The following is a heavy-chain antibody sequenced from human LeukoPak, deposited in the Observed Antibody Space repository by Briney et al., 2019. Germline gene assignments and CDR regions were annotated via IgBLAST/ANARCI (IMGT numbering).Heavy chain of an antibody. V-gene: IGHV3-9*03. CDR3: AKDLSYNWNLNPFAFDV. CDR2: INWNSGSV. Sequence: GGSLRLSCVASGFSFDDYAMHWVRQAPGKGLEWVSGINWNSGSVEYADSVKGRFTISRDNAKKSLYLQMNSLRTEDMALYYCAKDLSYNWNLNPFAFDVWGQGTMVTVSS. J-gene: IGHJ3*01. CDR1: GFSFDDYA. D-gene: IGHD1-20*01.